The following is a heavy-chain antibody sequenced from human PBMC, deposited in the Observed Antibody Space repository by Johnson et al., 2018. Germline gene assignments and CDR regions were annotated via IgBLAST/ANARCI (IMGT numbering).Heavy chain of an antibody. CDR3: AKDNTYYMDV. J-gene: IGHJ6*03. V-gene: IGHV3-30-3*01. Sequence: QVQLVQSGGGVVQPGRSXRLSCAASGFTFSSYAMHWVRQAPGKGLEWVAVISYDGSNKYYADSVKGRFTISRDNSKNTLYLQMNSLRAEDTVVYYCAKDNTYYMDVWGKGTTVTVSS. CDR2: ISYDGSNK. CDR1: GFTFSSYA.